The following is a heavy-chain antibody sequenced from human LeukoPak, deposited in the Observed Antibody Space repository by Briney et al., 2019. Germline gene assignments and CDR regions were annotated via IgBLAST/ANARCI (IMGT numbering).Heavy chain of an antibody. CDR1: GYTFTSYD. J-gene: IGHJ4*02. CDR3: ATTTAYSRHGY. D-gene: IGHD4-17*01. V-gene: IGHV1-8*01. CDR2: MNPNSGNT. Sequence: ASVKVSCKASGYTFTSYDINWVRQAPGQGLEWMGWMNPNSGNTGYAQKFQGRVTMTRNTSINTAYMQLSSLRSEDTAVYYCATTTAYSRHGYWGQGTLVTVSS.